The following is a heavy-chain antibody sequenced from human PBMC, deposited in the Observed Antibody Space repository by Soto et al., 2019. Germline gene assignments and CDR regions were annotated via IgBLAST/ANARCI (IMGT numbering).Heavy chain of an antibody. V-gene: IGHV4-39*01. D-gene: IGHD3-3*01. J-gene: IGHJ4*02. Sequence: QLQLQESGPGLVKPSETLSLTCTVSGGSISSSSYYWGWIRQPPGKGLEWIGSIYYSGSPYYNPSLKSRVNISVEPSKNQFPPKLSSGAAAGPAVDYWAGLEIFWSGPHFDHWGQGTLVTVPS. CDR1: GGSISSSSYY. CDR2: IYYSGSP. CDR3: AGLEIFWSGPHFDH.